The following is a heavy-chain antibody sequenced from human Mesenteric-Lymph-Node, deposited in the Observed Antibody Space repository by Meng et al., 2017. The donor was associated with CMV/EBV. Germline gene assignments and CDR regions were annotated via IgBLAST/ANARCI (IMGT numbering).Heavy chain of an antibody. D-gene: IGHD2-2*01. J-gene: IGHJ4*02. CDR3: ARGKYQLPLRFTDLDY. V-gene: IGHV1-69*05. CDR1: GGTFSSYA. Sequence: SVKVSCKASGGTFSSYAISWVRQAPGQGLEWMGGIIPIFGTANYAQKFQGRVTITTDKSTNTAYMELSSLRSEDTAVYYCARGKYQLPLRFTDLDYWGQGTLVTVSS. CDR2: IIPIFGTA.